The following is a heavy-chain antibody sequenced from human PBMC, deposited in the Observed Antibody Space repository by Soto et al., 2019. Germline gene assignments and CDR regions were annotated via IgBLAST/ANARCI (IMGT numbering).Heavy chain of an antibody. CDR3: TSGDYGDNGNWYDP. D-gene: IGHD4-17*01. J-gene: IGHJ5*02. V-gene: IGHV4-4*02. CDR1: GGSISSTNW. Sequence: QVHLQESGPRLVKPSGTLSLTCTVSGGSISSTNWWSWVRQPPGKGLEWIGEIYHLGSTNYNPSLKSRVTISVDKSKNQFSLNLTSVTAADTAVYYCTSGDYGDNGNWYDPWGQGTLVTVSS. CDR2: IYHLGST.